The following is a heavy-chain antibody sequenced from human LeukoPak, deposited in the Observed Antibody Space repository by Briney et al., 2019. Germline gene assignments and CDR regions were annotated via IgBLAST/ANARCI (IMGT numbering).Heavy chain of an antibody. CDR3: AKSNAWDWFDP. Sequence: PSETLSLTCTVSGYSISSGYYWGWIRQPPGKGLEWIGSIYHNGGTYYNPSLKSRVTISGDTSKNQFSLNLSSVTAADTAVYYCAKSNAWDWFDPWGQGTLVTVSS. J-gene: IGHJ5*02. CDR1: GYSISSGYY. D-gene: IGHD4-11*01. V-gene: IGHV4-38-2*02. CDR2: IYHNGGT.